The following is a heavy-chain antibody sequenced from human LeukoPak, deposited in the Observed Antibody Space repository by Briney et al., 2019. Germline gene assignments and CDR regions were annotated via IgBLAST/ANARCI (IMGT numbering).Heavy chain of an antibody. CDR2: IKQDGSEK. J-gene: IGHJ4*02. CDR3: ARVSRLGELSPLDY. Sequence: PGGSLRLSCAASGLTFSSYWMSWVRQAPGKGLEWVANIKQDGSEKYYVDSVKGRFTISRDNAKNSLYLQMNSLRAEDTAVYYCARVSRLGELSPLDYWGQGTLVTVSS. V-gene: IGHV3-7*01. CDR1: GLTFSSYW. D-gene: IGHD3-16*02.